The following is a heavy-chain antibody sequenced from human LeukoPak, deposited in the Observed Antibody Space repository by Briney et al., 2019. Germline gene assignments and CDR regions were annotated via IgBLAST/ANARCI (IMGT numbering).Heavy chain of an antibody. J-gene: IGHJ3*02. CDR1: GFTFSDYY. V-gene: IGHV3-11*01. D-gene: IGHD3-3*01. CDR3: ARGRRITIFGVVTQGAFDI. CDR2: ISSSNSSI. Sequence: PGGSLRLSCAASGFTFSDYYMSWIRQAPGKGLEWVSYISSSNSSIYYAESVKGRFTISRDNAKNSLFLQMNSLRAEDTAVYYCARGRRITIFGVVTQGAFDIWGQGTLVTVSS.